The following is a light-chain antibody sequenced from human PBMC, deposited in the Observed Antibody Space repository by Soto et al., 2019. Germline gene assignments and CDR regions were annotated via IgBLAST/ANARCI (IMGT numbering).Light chain of an antibody. CDR2: GAS. J-gene: IGKJ4*01. CDR3: HQYGSSPLT. V-gene: IGKV3-20*01. CDR1: QSVSSN. Sequence: ETEMTQSPATLSVSPGERATLSCRASQSVSSNLAWYQQKPGQAPRLLIYGASNRATGIPDRFSGSGSGTDFTLTISRLEPEDFAMYFCHQYGSSPLTFGGGTKVDIK.